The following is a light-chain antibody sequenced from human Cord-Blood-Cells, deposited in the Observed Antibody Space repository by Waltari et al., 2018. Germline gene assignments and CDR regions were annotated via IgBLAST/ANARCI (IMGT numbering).Light chain of an antibody. CDR1: NLRSYY. Sequence: SSELSQDPAVSVALGQTVSITCQGDNLRSYYVSWYQQKPGQAPGLVIYGKNNRPSGIPDRSSGTSTGNTASLTITGAQAEDEADDYCSARDSSGNHQDVFGTGTKVTVL. CDR2: GKN. J-gene: IGLJ1*01. CDR3: SARDSSGNHQDV. V-gene: IGLV3-19*01.